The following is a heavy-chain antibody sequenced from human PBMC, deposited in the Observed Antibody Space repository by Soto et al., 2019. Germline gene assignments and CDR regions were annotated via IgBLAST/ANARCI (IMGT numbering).Heavy chain of an antibody. V-gene: IGHV1-2*04. CDR1: GHTFTGYY. CDR3: ARERQWLDFRGMVV. J-gene: IGHJ6*02. CDR2: INPNSGGT. D-gene: IGHD6-19*01. Sequence: ASVKVSCKSSGHTFTGYYMHWVRQAPGQGLEWMGWINPNSGGTNYAQKFQGWVTMTRDTSISTAYMELSRLRSDDTAVYYCARERQWLDFRGMVVWGPGTTVTVSS.